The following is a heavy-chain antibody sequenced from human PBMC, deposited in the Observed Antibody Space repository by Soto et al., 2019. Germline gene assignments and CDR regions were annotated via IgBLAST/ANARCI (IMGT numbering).Heavy chain of an antibody. CDR2: IKTKAENYAT. CDR1: GFSFSGSD. D-gene: IGHD2-21*02. CDR3: TRRDCRGGDCYSDFDY. J-gene: IGHJ4*02. V-gene: IGHV3-73*01. Sequence: PGRSLRLYCAASGFSFSGSDMHWVRQASGEGLEWVGRIKTKAENYATALAASVKGRFSISRDDSKNTAYLEMNSLKTEDTAVYYCTRRDCRGGDCYSDFDYWGQGALVTVSS.